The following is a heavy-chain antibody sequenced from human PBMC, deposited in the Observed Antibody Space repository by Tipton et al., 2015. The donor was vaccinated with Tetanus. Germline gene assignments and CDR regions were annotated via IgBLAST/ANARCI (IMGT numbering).Heavy chain of an antibody. J-gene: IGHJ2*01. V-gene: IGHV5-51*01. CDR1: GYNFSYYS. CDR3: ARRRSAVLGGSYHWYFDL. CDR2: VDPRDSGA. D-gene: IGHD2-15*01. Sequence: VQLVQSGAEVRKPGESLKISCQGSGYNFSYYSIGWVRHMPGKGLEWMGIVDPRDSGATYGPSFQGQVTISTDKSISTAYVQWTSLQASDTAIYYCARRRSAVLGGSYHWYFDLRGRGTLVTVSS.